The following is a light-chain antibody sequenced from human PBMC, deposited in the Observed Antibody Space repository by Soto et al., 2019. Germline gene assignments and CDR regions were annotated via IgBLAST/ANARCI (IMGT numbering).Light chain of an antibody. CDR3: QQYGSSGT. CDR1: QSCSSY. J-gene: IGKJ1*01. CDR2: GAS. Sequence: EIVLTQSPGTLSLSPGERATLSCRASQSCSSYLAWYQQKPGQAPRLLMYGASSRATGIPDRFSGSGSGTDFTLTISRLEPEDFAVYYCQQYGSSGTFGQGTKVDIK. V-gene: IGKV3-20*01.